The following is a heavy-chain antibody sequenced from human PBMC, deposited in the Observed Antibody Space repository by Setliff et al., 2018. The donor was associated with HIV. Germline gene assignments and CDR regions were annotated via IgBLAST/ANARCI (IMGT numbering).Heavy chain of an antibody. D-gene: IGHD1-26*01. CDR2: ISHSGST. CDR3: ARGGSGSPFDY. V-gene: IGHV4-38-2*01. CDR1: GYSISSGYY. Sequence: SETLSLTCVVSGYSISSGYYWGWIRQPPGKGLEWIASISHSGSTYHNPSLKSRVTISVDTSKNQFSLKLSSVTAADTAVYYCARGGSGSPFDYWGQGTLVTVSS. J-gene: IGHJ4*02.